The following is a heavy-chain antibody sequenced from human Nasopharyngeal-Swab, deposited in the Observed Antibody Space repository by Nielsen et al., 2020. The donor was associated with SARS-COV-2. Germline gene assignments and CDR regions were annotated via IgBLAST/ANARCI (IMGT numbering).Heavy chain of an antibody. CDR1: GFTFSNAW. Sequence: GESLKISCAASGFTFSNAWMSWVRQAPGKGLEWVGRIKSKTDGGATDYAAPVKGRFTISRDDSKNTLYLQMNSLKTEDTAVYYCRALRGIAAAGLYFDYWGQGTLVTVSS. D-gene: IGHD6-13*01. CDR3: RALRGIAAAGLYFDY. V-gene: IGHV3-15*01. CDR2: IKSKTDGGAT. J-gene: IGHJ4*02.